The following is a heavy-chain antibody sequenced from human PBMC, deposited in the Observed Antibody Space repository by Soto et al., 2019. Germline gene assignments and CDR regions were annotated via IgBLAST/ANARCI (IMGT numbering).Heavy chain of an antibody. CDR1: GDSVSSDTAA. CDR3: ARGVAGSGFDL. D-gene: IGHD6-19*01. CDR2: TYYRSNWRH. J-gene: IGHJ4*02. V-gene: IGHV6-1*01. Sequence: SQTLSLTCAISGDSVSSDTAAWNWIRSSPSRGLEWLGRTYYRSNWRHDYAVSVKSRITVNPDTSKNHFSLQLNSVAPDDTAVYYCARGVAGSGFDLWGQGTLVTVSS.